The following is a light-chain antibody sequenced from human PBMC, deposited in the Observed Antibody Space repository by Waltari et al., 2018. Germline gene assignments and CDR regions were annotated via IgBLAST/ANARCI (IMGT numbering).Light chain of an antibody. Sequence: QSVLTQPPSASGTPRPRVTISCSGSNSNFGLNTVNWYQQPPGTAPTLLVYNNFQRPSGVPDRFSGSKSGTSASLAILGVRPEDEADYYCATWDDTLNGPVFGGGTKLTVL. CDR3: ATWDDTLNGPV. V-gene: IGLV1-44*01. CDR2: NNF. CDR1: NSNFGLNT. J-gene: IGLJ2*01.